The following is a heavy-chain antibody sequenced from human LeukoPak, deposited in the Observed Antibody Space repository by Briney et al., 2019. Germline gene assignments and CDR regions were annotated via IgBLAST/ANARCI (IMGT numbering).Heavy chain of an antibody. CDR1: GYSFTSFY. CDR2: ISPSDGST. J-gene: IGHJ4*01. D-gene: IGHD1-1*01. Sequence: AAVKVSCKASGYSFTSFYMHWMRQAPGRGLEWVGLISPSDGSTTYAQNFQGRITMTRDTSTSTVYMELNSLRTEDTAMYYCARDLSGNWTYDYWGQGTMVTVSS. CDR3: ARDLSGNWTYDY. V-gene: IGHV1-46*01.